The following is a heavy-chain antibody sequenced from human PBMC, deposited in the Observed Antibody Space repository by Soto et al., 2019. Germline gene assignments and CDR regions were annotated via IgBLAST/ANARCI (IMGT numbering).Heavy chain of an antibody. D-gene: IGHD6-13*01. V-gene: IGHV1-69*06. Sequence: QVQLVQSGAEVKKPGSSVKVSCKASGGTFSSYAISWVRQAPGQGLEWMGGIIPIFGTANYAQKFQGRVTITADKSTSTAYMELSSLGSEDTAVYYCARDHRYSSSWYRNNYYYYGMDVWGQGTTVTVSS. CDR1: GGTFSSYA. J-gene: IGHJ6*02. CDR2: IIPIFGTA. CDR3: ARDHRYSSSWYRNNYYYYGMDV.